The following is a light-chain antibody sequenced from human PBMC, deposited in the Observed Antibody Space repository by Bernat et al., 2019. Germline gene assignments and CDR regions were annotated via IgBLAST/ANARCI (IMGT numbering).Light chain of an antibody. J-gene: IGKJ5*01. V-gene: IGKV3-11*01. CDR3: QQRSKWPIT. CDR1: HSVYTY. Sequence: EIVLTQSPATLSLSPGERATLSCRARHSVYTYLAWYQQKPGQAPRLLIYAASYRATAIPARFRGSGSGPDFPLTISRLEPEDFALYSGQQRSKWPITFGQGTRLEI. CDR2: AAS.